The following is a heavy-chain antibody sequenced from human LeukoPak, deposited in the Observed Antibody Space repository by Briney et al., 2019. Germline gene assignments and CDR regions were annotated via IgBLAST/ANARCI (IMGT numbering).Heavy chain of an antibody. D-gene: IGHD5-18*01. CDR3: AKTSPGYTYGLLDY. CDR1: GSTFSSYW. J-gene: IGHJ4*02. CDR2: IKQDGNEV. Sequence: PGGSLRLSCAASGSTFSSYWMSWVRQAPGKGLEWVANIKQDGNEVNYVDSVKGRFTISRDTSKNTLYLQMNSLRVEDTAVYYCAKTSPGYTYGLLDYWGQGTLVTVSS. V-gene: IGHV3-7*03.